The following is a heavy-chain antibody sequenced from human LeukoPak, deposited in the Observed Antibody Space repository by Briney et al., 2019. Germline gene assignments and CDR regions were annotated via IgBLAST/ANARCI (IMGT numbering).Heavy chain of an antibody. J-gene: IGHJ5*01. CDR3: ARAYYWVDS. CDR1: RGSINSGSYF. Sequence: SETLSLTCTVSRGSINSGSYFWTWIRQPAGQPAGEGLEWIGRIYTTGRTSYNPSIGSRVTISADMSKNQLSLHLTAATAADTAVYFCARAYYWVDSWGQGTLVTVSS. CDR2: IYTTGRT. D-gene: IGHD2-21*01. V-gene: IGHV4-61*02.